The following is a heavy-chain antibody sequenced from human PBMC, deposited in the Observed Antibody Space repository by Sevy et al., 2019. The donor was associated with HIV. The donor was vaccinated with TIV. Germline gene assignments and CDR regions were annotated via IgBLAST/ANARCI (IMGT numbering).Heavy chain of an antibody. D-gene: IGHD3-22*01. Sequence: GGSLRLSCAASGFTFSDYYMSWIRQAPGKGLEWVSYISSSGSTIYYADSVKGRFTISRDNAKNSLYLQMNSLRAEDTAVYYCARDMYYYDSSGYYPRGDYYYYYGMDVWDQGTTVTVSS. CDR3: ARDMYYYDSSGYYPRGDYYYYYGMDV. J-gene: IGHJ6*02. V-gene: IGHV3-11*04. CDR1: GFTFSDYY. CDR2: ISSSGSTI.